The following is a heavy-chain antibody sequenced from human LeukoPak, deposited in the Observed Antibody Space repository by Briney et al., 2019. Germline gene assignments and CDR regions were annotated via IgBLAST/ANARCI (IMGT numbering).Heavy chain of an antibody. CDR2: INPDGGNT. CDR3: ARIRDGYNDAYDI. D-gene: IGHD5-24*01. Sequence: ASVKVSCKASGYTFTGYYIHWVRQAPGQVLEWMGLINPDGGNTNYAQNFQGRVTLTRDTSTSTVYMELGSLRSEDTAIYYCARIRDGYNDAYDIWGQGTVVTVPS. J-gene: IGHJ3*02. CDR1: GYTFTGYY. V-gene: IGHV1-46*01.